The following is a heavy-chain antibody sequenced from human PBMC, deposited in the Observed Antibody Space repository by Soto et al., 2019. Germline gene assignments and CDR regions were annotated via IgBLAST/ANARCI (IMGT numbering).Heavy chain of an antibody. D-gene: IGHD3-3*01. CDR1: GGSISSGDYY. CDR3: ARGVFGVVPVFWFDP. CDR2: IYYSGST. J-gene: IGHJ5*02. V-gene: IGHV4-30-4*01. Sequence: QVQLQESGPGLVKPSQTLSLTCTVSGGSISSGDYYWSWIRQPPGKGLEWIGYIYYSGSTYYNPSLKSRVTISVDTSKNQLSLKLSSVTAADTAVYYCARGVFGVVPVFWFDPWGQGTLVTVSS.